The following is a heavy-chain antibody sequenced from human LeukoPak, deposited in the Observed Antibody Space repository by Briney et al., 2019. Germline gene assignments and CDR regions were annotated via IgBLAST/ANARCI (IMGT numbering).Heavy chain of an antibody. D-gene: IGHD6-6*01. CDR2: INHSGST. V-gene: IGHV4-34*01. CDR3: ARGTLAARPYFDY. CDR1: GGSFSGYY. Sequence: PSETLSLTCAVYGGSFSGYYWSWIRQPPGKGLEWIGEINHSGSTNYNPSLKSRVTISVDTSKNQFSLKLSSVTAADTAVYYCARGTLAARPYFDYWGQGTLVTVSS. J-gene: IGHJ4*02.